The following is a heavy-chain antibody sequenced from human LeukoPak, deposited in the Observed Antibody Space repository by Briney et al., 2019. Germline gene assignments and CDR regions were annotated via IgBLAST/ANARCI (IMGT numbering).Heavy chain of an antibody. V-gene: IGHV3-7*01. J-gene: IGHJ6*03. Sequence: PGGSLRLSCAASGFTFSSYWMSWVRQAPGKGLEWVANIKQDGSEKYYVDSVKGRFTISRDNAKNSLYLQMNSLRAEDTAVYYCARDITGGDYLSHYYYYYMDVWGKGTTVTVSS. CDR1: GFTFSSYW. CDR2: IKQDGSEK. CDR3: ARDITGGDYLSHYYYYYMDV. D-gene: IGHD2/OR15-2a*01.